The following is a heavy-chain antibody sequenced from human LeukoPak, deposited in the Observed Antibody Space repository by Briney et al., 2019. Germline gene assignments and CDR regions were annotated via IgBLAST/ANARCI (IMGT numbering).Heavy chain of an antibody. CDR1: GYTFTGYY. Sequence: ASVKVSCKASGYTFTGYYMHWVRQAPGQGLEWMGWINPNSGGTNYAQTFQGRVTMTRDTSISTAYMELSRLRSDDTAVYYCARGRVPRYCSSTSCYTTKRSPPDYWGQGTLVTVSS. J-gene: IGHJ4*02. V-gene: IGHV1-2*02. CDR3: ARGRVPRYCSSTSCYTTKRSPPDY. CDR2: INPNSGGT. D-gene: IGHD2-2*02.